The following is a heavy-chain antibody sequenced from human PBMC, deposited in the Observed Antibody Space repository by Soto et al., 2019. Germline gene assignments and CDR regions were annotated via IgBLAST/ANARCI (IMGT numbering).Heavy chain of an antibody. Sequence: SQTLSLTCSISGVNVSNNHPAWGWIRQFPSRGLEWLGRTYYRSKWYTDYALSVRSRININPDTSKNQSSLQLTSVTPEDAAVYYCAIGNSGLRAFDVWGPGKMVTVSS. J-gene: IGHJ3*01. CDR3: AIGNSGLRAFDV. D-gene: IGHD6-19*01. CDR1: GVNVSNNHPA. V-gene: IGHV6-1*01. CDR2: TYYRSKWYT.